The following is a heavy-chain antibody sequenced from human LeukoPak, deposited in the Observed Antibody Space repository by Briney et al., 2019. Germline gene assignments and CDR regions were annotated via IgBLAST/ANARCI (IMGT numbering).Heavy chain of an antibody. CDR3: ASLVIVVVPAAKSWNWFDP. V-gene: IGHV4-31*03. Sequence: SQTLSLTCTVSGGSISSGGYYWSWIRQHPGKGLEWIGYIYYSGSTYYNPSLKSRVTISVDTSKNQFYLKLSSVTAADTAVYYCASLVIVVVPAAKSWNWFDPWGQGTLVTVSS. J-gene: IGHJ5*02. CDR2: IYYSGST. CDR1: GGSISSGGYY. D-gene: IGHD2-2*01.